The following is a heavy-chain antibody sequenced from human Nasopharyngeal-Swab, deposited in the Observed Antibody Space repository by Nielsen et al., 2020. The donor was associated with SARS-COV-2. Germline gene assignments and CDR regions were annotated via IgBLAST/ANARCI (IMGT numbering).Heavy chain of an antibody. CDR1: GFTFSNAW. Sequence: GESLKISCAASGFTFSNAWMSWVRQAPGKGLEWVGRIKSKTDGGTTDYAAHVKGRFTISRDDSKNTLYLQMNSLKTEDTAVYYCTTDQGSGYGSWGQGTLVTVSS. V-gene: IGHV3-15*01. D-gene: IGHD3-22*01. CDR2: IKSKTDGGTT. J-gene: IGHJ5*02. CDR3: TTDQGSGYGS.